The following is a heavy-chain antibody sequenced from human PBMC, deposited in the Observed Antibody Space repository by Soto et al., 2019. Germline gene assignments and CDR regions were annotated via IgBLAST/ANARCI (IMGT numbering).Heavy chain of an antibody. J-gene: IGHJ6*02. CDR2: IIPIFGTA. D-gene: IGHD2-8*01. CDR1: GGTFSSYA. Sequence: QVQLVQSGAEVKKPGSSVKVSCKASGGTFSSYAISWVRQAPGQGLEWMGGIIPIFGTANYAQKFQGRVTSTADESTSTAYMELSSLRSEDTAVYYCARDGRGYCTNGVCSTMDVWGQGTTVTVSS. CDR3: ARDGRGYCTNGVCSTMDV. V-gene: IGHV1-69*12.